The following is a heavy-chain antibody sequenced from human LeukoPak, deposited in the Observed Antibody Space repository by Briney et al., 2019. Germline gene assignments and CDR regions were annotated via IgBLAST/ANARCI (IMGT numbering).Heavy chain of an antibody. Sequence: SETLSLTCTVSGGSISSSSYYWGWIRQPPGKGLEWIGSIYYSGSTYYNPSLKSPVTISVDTSKNQFSLKLSSVTAADTAVYYCARESPSITMVRGPGAFDIWGQGTMVTVSS. CDR1: GGSISSSSYY. CDR2: IYYSGST. CDR3: ARESPSITMVRGPGAFDI. V-gene: IGHV4-39*07. J-gene: IGHJ3*02. D-gene: IGHD3-10*01.